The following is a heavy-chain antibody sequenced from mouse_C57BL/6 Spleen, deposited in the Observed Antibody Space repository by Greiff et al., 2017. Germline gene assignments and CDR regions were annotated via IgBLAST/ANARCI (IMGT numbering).Heavy chain of an antibody. Sequence: EVQGVESGGGLVKPGGSLKLSCAASGFTFSDYGMHWVRQAPEKGLEWVAYISSGSSTIYYADTVKGRFTISRDNAKNTLFLQMTSLRSEDTAMYYCARAGSSLYAMDYWGQGTSVTVSS. CDR3: ARAGSSLYAMDY. CDR2: ISSGSSTI. D-gene: IGHD1-1*01. CDR1: GFTFSDYG. V-gene: IGHV5-17*01. J-gene: IGHJ4*01.